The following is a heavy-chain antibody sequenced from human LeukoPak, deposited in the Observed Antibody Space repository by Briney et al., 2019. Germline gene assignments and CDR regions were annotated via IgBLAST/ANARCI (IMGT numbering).Heavy chain of an antibody. CDR2: IYYSGST. Sequence: SSETLSLTCTVSGGSISSSSYYWGWIRQPPGKGLEWIGSIYYSGSTYYNPSLKSRVTISVDTSKNQFSLKLSSVTAADTAVYYCARTPAIVVAGPPYYYYYMDVWGKGTTVTVSS. D-gene: IGHD2-2*01. CDR1: GGSISSSSYY. CDR3: ARTPAIVVAGPPYYYYYMDV. V-gene: IGHV4-39*07. J-gene: IGHJ6*03.